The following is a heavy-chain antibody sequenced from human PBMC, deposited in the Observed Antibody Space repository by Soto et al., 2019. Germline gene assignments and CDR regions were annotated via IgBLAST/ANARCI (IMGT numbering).Heavy chain of an antibody. CDR1: GGSFSGYY. CDR3: ARADGPENFDY. V-gene: IGHV4-34*01. J-gene: IGHJ4*02. Sequence: SETLSLTCAVYGGSFSGYYWSWIRQPPGKGLEWIGEINHSGSTNYNPSLKSRVTISVDTSKNQFSLKLSSVTAADTAVYSCARADGPENFDYWGQGTLVTVSS. CDR2: INHSGST.